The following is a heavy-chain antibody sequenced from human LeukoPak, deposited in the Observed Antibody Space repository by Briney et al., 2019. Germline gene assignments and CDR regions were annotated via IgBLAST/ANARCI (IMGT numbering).Heavy chain of an antibody. J-gene: IGHJ1*01. D-gene: IGHD1-26*01. V-gene: IGHV3-23*01. CDR2: ISGSGVTT. Sequence: GGSLRLSCVASGFTFSSYAMSWVRQAPGKGLEWVSAISGSGVTTHYAGSVKGRFSISRDNSKNTLYLQMNSLRAEDTALYYCAKKVVVGATSPYSDFQDWGQGTLVTVPS. CDR1: GFTFSSYA. CDR3: AKKVVVGATSPYSDFQD.